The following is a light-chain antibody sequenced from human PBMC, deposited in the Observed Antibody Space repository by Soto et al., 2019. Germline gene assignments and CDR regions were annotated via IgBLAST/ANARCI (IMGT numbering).Light chain of an antibody. CDR2: LGS. CDR3: MQALPIWT. V-gene: IGKV2-28*01. J-gene: IGKJ1*01. CDR1: QSLLHSDGYNY. Sequence: DIVVTQSPLSLTVAPGEPASISCRSSQSLLHSDGYNYLEWYLQKPVQSPQLLIYLGSTRASGVTARFSGSGTGTDFTLKISRVEAEDVGVYYCMQALPIWTFGQGTKVEI.